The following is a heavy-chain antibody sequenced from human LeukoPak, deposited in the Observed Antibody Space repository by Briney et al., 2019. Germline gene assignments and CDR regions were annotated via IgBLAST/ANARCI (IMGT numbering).Heavy chain of an antibody. V-gene: IGHV3-30*02. Sequence: GGSLRLSCAASGSTFSSYGMHWVRQAPGKGLEWVAFIRYDGSTKYHADSVKGRFTISRDNSKNTLYLQMNSLRAEDTAVYYCAKDPRGGMITFGGVIVDYWGQGTLVTVSS. CDR1: GSTFSSYG. CDR3: AKDPRGGMITFGGVIVDY. J-gene: IGHJ4*02. D-gene: IGHD3-16*02. CDR2: IRYDGSTK.